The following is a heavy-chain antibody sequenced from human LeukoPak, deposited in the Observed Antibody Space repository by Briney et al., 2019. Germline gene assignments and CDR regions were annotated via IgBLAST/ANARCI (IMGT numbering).Heavy chain of an antibody. Sequence: SETLSLTFPVSGGSISSYLWSWIRQPPGKGLEWIGCIYYSETTNFNPSLKSRVTISVDTSKNQFSLKLSSLTAANTAVYYCARVYYGSGSYRFDYWGQGTLVTVSS. J-gene: IGHJ4*02. CDR1: GGSISSYL. V-gene: IGHV4-59*01. CDR3: ARVYYGSGSYRFDY. CDR2: IYYSETT. D-gene: IGHD3-10*01.